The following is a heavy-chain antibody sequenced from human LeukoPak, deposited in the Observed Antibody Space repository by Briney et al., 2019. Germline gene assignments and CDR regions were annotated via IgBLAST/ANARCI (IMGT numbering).Heavy chain of an antibody. CDR3: ARVRAGMVRGVITWFDP. Sequence: PSETLSLTCTVSDGSISSSSYYWGWIRQPPGKGLEWIGSIYYSGSTYYNPSLKSRATISVDTSKNQFSLKLSSVTAADTAVYYCARVRAGMVRGVITWFDPWGQGTLVTVSS. CDR2: IYYSGST. CDR1: DGSISSSSYY. J-gene: IGHJ5*02. D-gene: IGHD3-10*01. V-gene: IGHV4-39*07.